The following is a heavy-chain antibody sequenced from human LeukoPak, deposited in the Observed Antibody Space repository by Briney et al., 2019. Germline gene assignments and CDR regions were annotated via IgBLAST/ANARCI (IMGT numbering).Heavy chain of an antibody. J-gene: IGHJ6*02. D-gene: IGHD2-2*01. V-gene: IGHV3-66*01. CDR1: GFTVSSNY. CDR2: IYSGGST. CDR3: ARDGSACSSTSCGYYYGMDV. Sequence: PGGSLRLSCAASGFTVSSNYMSWVRQAPGKGLEWVSVIYSGGSTYYADSVKGRFTISRDNAKNSLYLQMYSLRAEDTAVYYCARDGSACSSTSCGYYYGMDVWGQGTTVTVSS.